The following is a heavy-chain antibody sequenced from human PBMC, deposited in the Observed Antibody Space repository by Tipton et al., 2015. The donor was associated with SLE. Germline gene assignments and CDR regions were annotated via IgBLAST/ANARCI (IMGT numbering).Heavy chain of an antibody. CDR2: ISSSSSYI. Sequence: SLRLSCAASGFTFSSYSMNWVRQAPGKGLEWVSSISSSSSYIYYADSVKGRFTISRDNAKNSLYLQMNSLRDEDTAVYYCARDATLVEFRPDAFDIWGQGTLVTVSS. CDR3: ARDATLVEFRPDAFDI. V-gene: IGHV3-21*01. CDR1: GFTFSSYS. J-gene: IGHJ3*02. D-gene: IGHD2-15*01.